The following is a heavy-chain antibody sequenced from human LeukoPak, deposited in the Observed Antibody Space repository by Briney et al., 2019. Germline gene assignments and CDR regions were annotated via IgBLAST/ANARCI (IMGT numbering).Heavy chain of an antibody. CDR3: ARVHFRRSGYSYGWYYYGMDV. D-gene: IGHD5-18*01. J-gene: IGHJ6*02. Sequence: SETLSLTCTVSGGSISSSSYYWGWIRQPPGKGLEWIGSIYYSGSTYYNPSLKSRVTISVDKSKNQFSLKLSSVTAADTAVYYCARVHFRRSGYSYGWYYYGMDVWGQGTTVTVSS. V-gene: IGHV4-39*07. CDR1: GGSISSSSYY. CDR2: IYYSGST.